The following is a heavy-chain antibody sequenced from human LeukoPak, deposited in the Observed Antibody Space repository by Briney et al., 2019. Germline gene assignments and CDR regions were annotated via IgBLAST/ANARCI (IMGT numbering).Heavy chain of an antibody. CDR3: ARLVGATTLIDY. CDR1: VGSISSYY. CDR2: IYYSGST. V-gene: IGHV4-59*01. J-gene: IGHJ4*02. Sequence: PSETLSLTCTVSVGSISSYYWSWIRQPPWKGLEWIGYIYYSGSTNYNPSLKSRVTISVDTSKNQFSLKLSSVTAADTAVYYCARLVGATTLIDYWGQGTLVTVSS. D-gene: IGHD1-26*01.